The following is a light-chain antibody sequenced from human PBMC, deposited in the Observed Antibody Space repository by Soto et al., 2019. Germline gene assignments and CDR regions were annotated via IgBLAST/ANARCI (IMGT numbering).Light chain of an antibody. V-gene: IGKV3-20*01. Sequence: EIVLTQSPGILSLSPGEMATLSCRASQTVSNNYLAWYQQKPGQAPRLLISGASSRATGIPDSFNGSGSGTDFTLTIPRLEPEDFAVYYCQQYGSSPSTFGQGTKV. CDR1: QTVSNNY. CDR2: GAS. CDR3: QQYGSSPST. J-gene: IGKJ1*01.